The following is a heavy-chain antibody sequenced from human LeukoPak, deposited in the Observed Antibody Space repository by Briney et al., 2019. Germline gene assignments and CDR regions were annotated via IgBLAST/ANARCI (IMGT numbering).Heavy chain of an antibody. J-gene: IGHJ3*02. Sequence: SETLSLTCTVSGGSISSYYWSWIRQPPGKGLEWIGYIYYSGSTNYNPSLKSRFTISVDTSKNQFSLKLSSVTAADTAVYYCARAPFGGWVQLAAFDIWGQGTMVTVSS. CDR1: GGSISSYY. CDR2: IYYSGST. CDR3: ARAPFGGWVQLAAFDI. D-gene: IGHD5-24*01. V-gene: IGHV4-59*01.